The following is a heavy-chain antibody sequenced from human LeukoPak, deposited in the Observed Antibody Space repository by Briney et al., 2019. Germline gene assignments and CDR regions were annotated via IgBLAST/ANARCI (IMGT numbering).Heavy chain of an antibody. J-gene: IGHJ4*02. D-gene: IGHD6-6*01. CDR1: GGSISSSYSY. CDR3: ARGLDSSSAWGGFDY. CDR2: IYYSGST. V-gene: IGHV4-39*07. Sequence: SETLSLTCTVSGGSISSSYSYWGWIRQPPGKGLEWIGNIYYSGSTYYNPSLKSRVTISVDTSKNHFSLKLNSVTAADTAVYYCARGLDSSSAWGGFDYWGQGTLVTVSS.